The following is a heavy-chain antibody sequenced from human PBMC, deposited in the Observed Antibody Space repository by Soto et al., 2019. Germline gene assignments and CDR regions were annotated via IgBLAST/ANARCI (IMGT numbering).Heavy chain of an antibody. J-gene: IGHJ4*01. CDR2: IYYSGST. V-gene: IGHV4-59*01. Sequence: SETLSLTCTVSGGSISSYYWSWIRQPPGKGLEWIGYIYYSGSTNYNPSLKSRVTISVDTSKNQFSLKLSSVTAADTAVYYCAARGGYSYGDDFEYWGHGTLVTVSS. D-gene: IGHD5-18*01. CDR1: GGSISSYY. CDR3: AARGGYSYGDDFEY.